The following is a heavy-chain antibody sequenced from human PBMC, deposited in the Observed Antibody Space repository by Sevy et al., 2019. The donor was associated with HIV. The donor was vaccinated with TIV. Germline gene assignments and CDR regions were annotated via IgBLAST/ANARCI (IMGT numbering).Heavy chain of an antibody. V-gene: IGHV3-7*03. CDR1: GFTFSASW. CDR3: AKVGGAGHFDG. J-gene: IGHJ4*02. CDR2: IREDGSDR. Sequence: GGSLRLSCEASGFTFSASWMSWVRQAPGREPEWVANIREDGSDRVYVDSVKGRFTISRDNAKNSLHLQMNSLRVEDTAVYYCAKVGGAGHFDGWGQGTLVTVSS. D-gene: IGHD3-10*01.